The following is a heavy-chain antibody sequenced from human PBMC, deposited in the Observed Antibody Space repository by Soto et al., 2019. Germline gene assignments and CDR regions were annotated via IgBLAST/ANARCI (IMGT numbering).Heavy chain of an antibody. Sequence: PSETLSLTCTVSGDSISSADYYWSWIRQTPGKGLEWIGHIFYSGTTYYNPSLKSRLTISVDTSKNHFSLMLTSVTAADTAVYYCARDLWVEPELYYYRIDVWGQGTTVTVSS. V-gene: IGHV4-30-4*01. CDR2: IFYSGTT. J-gene: IGHJ6*02. CDR3: ARDLWVEPELYYYRIDV. D-gene: IGHD1-1*01. CDR1: GDSISSADYY.